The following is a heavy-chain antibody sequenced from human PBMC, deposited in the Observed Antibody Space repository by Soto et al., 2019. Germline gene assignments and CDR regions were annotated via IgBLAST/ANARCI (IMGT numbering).Heavy chain of an antibody. D-gene: IGHD3-22*01. J-gene: IGHJ5*02. Sequence: SETLSLTCTVSGGSISSGDYYWSWIRQPPGKGLEWIGYIYYSGSTYYNPSLKSRVTISVDTSKNQFSLKLSSVTAADTAVYYCARYYYDSSGQDPWFDPWGQGTLVTVS. CDR1: GGSISSGDYY. CDR2: IYYSGST. CDR3: ARYYYDSSGQDPWFDP. V-gene: IGHV4-30-4*01.